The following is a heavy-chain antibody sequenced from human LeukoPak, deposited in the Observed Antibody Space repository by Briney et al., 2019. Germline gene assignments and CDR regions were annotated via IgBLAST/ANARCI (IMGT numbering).Heavy chain of an antibody. V-gene: IGHV4-34*01. CDR3: ARAGRGYCSGGSCLIRSPFDY. J-gene: IGHJ4*02. D-gene: IGHD2-15*01. Sequence: PSETLSLTCAVYGGSFSGYYWSWIRQPPGKGLEWIGEINHSGSTNYNPSLKSRVTISVDTSKNQFSLKLSSVTAADTAVYYCARAGRGYCSGGSCLIRSPFDYWGQGTLVTVSS. CDR2: INHSGST. CDR1: GGSFSGYY.